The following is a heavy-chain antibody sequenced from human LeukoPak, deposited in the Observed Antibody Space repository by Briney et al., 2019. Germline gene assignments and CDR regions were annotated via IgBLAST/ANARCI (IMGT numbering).Heavy chain of an antibody. CDR1: GFTFSSYW. J-gene: IGHJ4*02. Sequence: GGSLRLSCAPSGFTFSSYWMTWVRQAPGKGLEWVSAISGSGGSTYYADSVKGRFTISRDNSKNTLYLQMNSLRAEDTAVYYCAKTDYDSSGFDYWGQGTLVTVSS. D-gene: IGHD3-22*01. V-gene: IGHV3-23*01. CDR3: AKTDYDSSGFDY. CDR2: ISGSGGST.